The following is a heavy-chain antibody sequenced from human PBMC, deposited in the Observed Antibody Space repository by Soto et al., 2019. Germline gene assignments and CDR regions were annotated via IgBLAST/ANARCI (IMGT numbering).Heavy chain of an antibody. CDR3: ARVGLWTNRRGYYFDY. CDR1: GYTFTSYA. D-gene: IGHD2-21*01. V-gene: IGHV1-69*13. Sequence: SVKVSCKASGYTFTSYAISWVRQAPGQGLEWMGGIIPIFGTANYAQKFQGRVTITADESTSTAYMELSSLRSEDTAVYYCARVGLWTNRRGYYFDYWGQGTLVTVSS. J-gene: IGHJ4*02. CDR2: IIPIFGTA.